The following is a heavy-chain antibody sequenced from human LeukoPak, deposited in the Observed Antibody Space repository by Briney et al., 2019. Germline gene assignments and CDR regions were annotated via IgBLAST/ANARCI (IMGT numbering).Heavy chain of an antibody. Sequence: RTSETLSLTCAVSGGSINRGVYSLSWIRHPPVKGLEWMGYIYYSGGTYYNPSLKSRVTISVDTAKNQFSLKLRSVTAADTAVYYCARAKAGYRSSWFHYYYYMDVWGEGTRVSVSS. V-gene: IGHV4-30-4*07. CDR2: IYYSGGT. CDR1: GGSINRGVYS. CDR3: ARAKAGYRSSWFHYYYYMDV. J-gene: IGHJ6*03. D-gene: IGHD6-13*01.